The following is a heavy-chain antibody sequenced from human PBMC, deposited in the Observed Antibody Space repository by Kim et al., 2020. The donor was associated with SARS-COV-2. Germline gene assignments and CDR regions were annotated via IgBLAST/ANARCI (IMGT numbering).Heavy chain of an antibody. V-gene: IGHV4-38-2*02. CDR1: GYSISSGYY. Sequence: SETLSLTCTVSGYSISSGYYWGWIRQPPGKGLEWIGSIYHSGSTYYNPSLKSRVTISVDTSKNQFSLKLSSVTAADTAVYYCARTYGSGCREDYWGQGTL. CDR3: ARTYGSGCREDY. J-gene: IGHJ4*02. D-gene: IGHD3-10*01. CDR2: IYHSGST.